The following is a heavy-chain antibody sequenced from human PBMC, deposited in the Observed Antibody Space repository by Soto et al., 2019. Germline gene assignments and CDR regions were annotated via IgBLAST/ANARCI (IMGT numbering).Heavy chain of an antibody. Sequence: KPSETLSLTCTVSGGSISSGDYHWTWIRQPPGKGLEWIGYIHYSGSAYYNPSLKSRVTISVDTSKKQFSLRLSSVTAADTAVYYCAREMATMKFDYWGQGALVTVSS. V-gene: IGHV4-30-4*01. CDR3: AREMATMKFDY. J-gene: IGHJ4*02. CDR2: IHYSGSA. CDR1: GGSISSGDYH.